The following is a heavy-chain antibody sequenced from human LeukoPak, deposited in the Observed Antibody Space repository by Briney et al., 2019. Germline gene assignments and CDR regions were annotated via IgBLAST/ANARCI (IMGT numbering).Heavy chain of an antibody. CDR1: GYTFTRYY. J-gene: IGHJ4*02. CDR3: ARAPKPYCSGGSCYPFDY. CDR2: INPSGGST. Sequence: ASLKVSCKASGYTFTRYYMHGVRQTPGQALEWMGIINPSGGSTSYAQKFQGRVTMTRDTSTSTVYMELSSLRSEDTAVYYCARAPKPYCSGGSCYPFDYWGQGTLVTVSS. D-gene: IGHD2-15*01. V-gene: IGHV1-46*01.